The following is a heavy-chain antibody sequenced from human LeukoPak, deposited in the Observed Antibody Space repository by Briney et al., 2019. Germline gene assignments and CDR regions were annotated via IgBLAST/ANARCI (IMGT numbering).Heavy chain of an antibody. J-gene: IGHJ4*02. CDR3: ASGRPFDY. CDR2: IRQDGSEK. V-gene: IGHV3-7*01. Sequence: PGGSLRLSCAASGFTFSGYRMNWVRQAPGKGLEWVACIRQDGSEKYYVDSVKGRFTISRDNAKNSLYLQMNSLGAEDTAVYYCASGRPFDYWGQGTLVTVSS. CDR1: GFTFSGYR. D-gene: IGHD1-26*01.